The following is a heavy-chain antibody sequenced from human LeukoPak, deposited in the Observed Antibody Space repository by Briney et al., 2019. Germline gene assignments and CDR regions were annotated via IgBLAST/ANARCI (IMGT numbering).Heavy chain of an antibody. J-gene: IGHJ4*02. Sequence: SETLSLTXAVSGYSISSGYYWGWIRQPPGKGLEWIGSIYRSGNTYYNPSLKSRVTISIDTSKNQFSLNLSSVTAAETAVYYCARGYCSSISCQPLDYWGQGTLVTVSS. D-gene: IGHD2-2*01. CDR2: IYRSGNT. CDR3: ARGYCSSISCQPLDY. CDR1: GYSISSGYY. V-gene: IGHV4-38-2*01.